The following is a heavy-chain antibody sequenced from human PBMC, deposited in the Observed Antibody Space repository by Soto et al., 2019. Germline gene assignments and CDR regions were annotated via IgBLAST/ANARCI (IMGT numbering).Heavy chain of an antibody. V-gene: IGHV3-23*01. D-gene: IGHD3-22*01. CDR1: GFHFSTYA. CDR2: INNSGGGT. J-gene: IGHJ4*02. CDR3: ARATYYYDSSGPQ. Sequence: GGSLRLSCAASGFHFSTYAMSWVRQAPGKGLEWVSTINNSGGGTYSPDSMKGRFTISRDNAKNSLYLQMNSLRAEDTAVYYCARATYYYDSSGPQGGQGTLVTVSS.